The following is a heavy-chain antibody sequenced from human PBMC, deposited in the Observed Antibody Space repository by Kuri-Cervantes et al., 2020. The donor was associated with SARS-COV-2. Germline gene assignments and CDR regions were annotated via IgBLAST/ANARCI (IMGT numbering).Heavy chain of an antibody. D-gene: IGHD2-15*01. CDR1: GYSFSDHY. CDR2: INPSGSGT. CDR3: VVGFVSSQKWDY. V-gene: IGHV1-46*01. J-gene: IGHJ4*02. Sequence: ASVNVSCKAFGYSFSDHYMYWVRQAPGQGLEWMGIINPSGSGTRYPQRFQDRISMTRDTSTSTVYVELSSLTSGDTAVYYWVVGFVSSQKWDYWGQGTLVTVSS.